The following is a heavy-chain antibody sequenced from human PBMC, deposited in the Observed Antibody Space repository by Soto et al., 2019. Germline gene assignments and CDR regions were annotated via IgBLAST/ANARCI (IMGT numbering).Heavy chain of an antibody. J-gene: IGHJ4*02. Sequence: SETPSLTCTVSGGSISSGIDYWSWIRQHPGKGLEWIGYIFYSGTTYYNPSFNSRVTISIDTSQNQFSLKLSSVTAADTAVYYCARRRKGGRSWEDHYFDYWGQGTLVTASS. D-gene: IGHD1-26*01. CDR3: ARRRKGGRSWEDHYFDY. V-gene: IGHV4-31*03. CDR1: GGSISSGIDY. CDR2: IFYSGTT.